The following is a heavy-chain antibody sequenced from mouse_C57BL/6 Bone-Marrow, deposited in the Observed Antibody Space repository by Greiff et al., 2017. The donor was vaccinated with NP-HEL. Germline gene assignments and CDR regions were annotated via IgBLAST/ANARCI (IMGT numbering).Heavy chain of an antibody. CDR3: ARPGQLRLPFAY. J-gene: IGHJ3*01. CDR1: GFTFSDYY. Sequence: EVMLVESGGGLVQPGGSLKLSCAASGFTFSDYYMSWVRQTPEKRLEWVAYISNGGGSTYYPDTVKGRFTISRDNAKNTLYLQMSRLKSEDTAMYYCARPGQLRLPFAYWGQGTLVTVSA. CDR2: ISNGGGST. D-gene: IGHD3-2*02. V-gene: IGHV5-12*01.